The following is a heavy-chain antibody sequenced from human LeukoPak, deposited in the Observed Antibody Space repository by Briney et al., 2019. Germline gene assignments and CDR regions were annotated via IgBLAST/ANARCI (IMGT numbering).Heavy chain of an antibody. CDR3: ARGGYGSISRYFDY. V-gene: IGHV4-4*07. D-gene: IGHD3-10*01. CDR2: IYTSGST. J-gene: IGHJ4*02. CDR1: GGSISSYY. Sequence: SETLSLTCTVSGGSISSYYWSWIRQPAGKGLEWIGRIYTSGSTNYNPSLKSRVTMSVDTSKNQFSLKLSSVTAADTAVYYCARGGYGSISRYFDYWGQGTLVTVSS.